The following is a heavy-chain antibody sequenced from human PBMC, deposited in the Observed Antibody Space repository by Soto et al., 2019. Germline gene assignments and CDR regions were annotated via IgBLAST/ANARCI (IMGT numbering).Heavy chain of an antibody. CDR1: GLSFSSNW. Sequence: GGSLRLSCAASGLSFSSNWMHWVRQAPGKGLVWVSRINPEETTTTYAGPVEGRFTISRDNAKSTLYLQMNSLRVEDTAVYYCTRDTFGARDYWGQGTLVTVSS. D-gene: IGHD1-26*01. CDR3: TRDTFGARDY. CDR2: INPEETTT. V-gene: IGHV3-74*03. J-gene: IGHJ4*02.